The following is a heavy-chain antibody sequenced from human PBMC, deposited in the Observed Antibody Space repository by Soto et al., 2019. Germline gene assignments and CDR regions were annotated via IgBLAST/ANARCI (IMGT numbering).Heavy chain of an antibody. CDR1: GYTFTSYF. D-gene: IGHD3-22*01. CDR3: ARDWYYYDSSGIRGAFDI. Sequence: ASVNVSCKASGYTFTSYFSSWVRQAPGQGLEWMGWISAYNGNTNYAQKLQGRVTMTTDTSTSTAYMELRSLRSEDTAVYYCARDWYYYDSSGIRGAFDIWGQGTMVTVSS. CDR2: ISAYNGNT. V-gene: IGHV1-18*01. J-gene: IGHJ3*02.